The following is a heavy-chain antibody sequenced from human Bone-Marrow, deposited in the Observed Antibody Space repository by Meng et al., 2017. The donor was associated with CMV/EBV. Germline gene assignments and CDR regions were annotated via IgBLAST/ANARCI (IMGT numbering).Heavy chain of an antibody. CDR1: GGPSSSNA. CDR2: LIPISATR. V-gene: IGHV1-69*05. D-gene: IGHD2-2*01. J-gene: IGHJ5*02. CDR3: ARGGNIVVVPLVP. Sequence: KASGGPSSSNATGWVRQARGKGFDWMRRLIPISATRTYAQKFQGRVTSTTDESTSTAYMELSSLRSGDAVVYYRARGGNIVVVPLVPWGQGTLVTVSS.